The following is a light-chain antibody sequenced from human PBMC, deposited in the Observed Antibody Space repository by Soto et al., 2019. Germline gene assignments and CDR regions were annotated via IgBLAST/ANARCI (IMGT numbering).Light chain of an antibody. CDR3: QQHSNWPPSIT. J-gene: IGKJ5*01. Sequence: EIVLTQSPATLSVSPEESTTLSCLASQSVSRILAWYQQKPGQAPRLLIYGASSRATGIPDRFSGSGSATDFTLTISSLEPEDFAVYYCQQHSNWPPSITFGQGTRLEIK. V-gene: IGKV3-11*01. CDR1: QSVSRI. CDR2: GAS.